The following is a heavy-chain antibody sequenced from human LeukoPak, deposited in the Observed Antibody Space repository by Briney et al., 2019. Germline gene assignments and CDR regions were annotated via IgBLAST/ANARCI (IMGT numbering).Heavy chain of an antibody. J-gene: IGHJ3*02. CDR3: AKDDYYDSSGYYWSEAFDI. Sequence: GGPLRLSCAASGFTFSSYGMHWVRQAPGKGLEWVAFIRYDGSNKYYADSVKGRFTISRDNSKNTLYLQMNSLRAEDTAVYYSAKDDYYDSSGYYWSEAFDIWGQGTMVTVSS. V-gene: IGHV3-30*02. CDR2: IRYDGSNK. CDR1: GFTFSSYG. D-gene: IGHD3-22*01.